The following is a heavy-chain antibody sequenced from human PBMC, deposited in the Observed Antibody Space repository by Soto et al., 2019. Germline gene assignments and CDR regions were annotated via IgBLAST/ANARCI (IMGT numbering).Heavy chain of an antibody. CDR2: IKQDGSEK. V-gene: IGHV3-7*01. CDR3: ARVYYDYIWGSYPLVY. D-gene: IGHD3-16*02. CDR1: GFTFSSRW. J-gene: IGHJ4*02. Sequence: GGSLRLSCAASGFTFSSRWMSWVRQAPGKGLEWLASIKQDGSEKHYVDSVKGRFTISRDNAKNSLYLQMNSLRVEDTAVYYCARVYYDYIWGSYPLVYWGQGTLVTVSS.